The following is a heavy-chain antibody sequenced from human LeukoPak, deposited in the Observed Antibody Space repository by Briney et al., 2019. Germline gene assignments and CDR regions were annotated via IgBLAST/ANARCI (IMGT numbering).Heavy chain of an antibody. V-gene: IGHV4-34*01. CDR3: AREGAMATIDY. CDR1: GGSFSGYY. CDR2: INHRAST. J-gene: IGHJ4*02. Sequence: SETLSLTCAVYGGSFSGYYWSWIRQPPGKGLEWIGEINHRASTNYNPSLKSRVTISIDTSKNQFSLKVSSVTTADTAVYYCAREGAMATIDYWGQGTLVTVSS. D-gene: IGHD5-24*01.